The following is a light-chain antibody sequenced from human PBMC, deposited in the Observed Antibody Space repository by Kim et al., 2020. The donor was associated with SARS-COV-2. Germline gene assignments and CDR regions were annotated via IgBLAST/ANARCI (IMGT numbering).Light chain of an antibody. CDR2: MGS. CDR3: QQDNAFPLT. CDR1: ENINKW. V-gene: IGKV1-5*03. Sequence: AAVGDRVPSPCRASENINKWVVWYQQKTGKAPKVLIYMGSSLESGVHSRFSGRGSGPDFSLTISSLQPDDFATYYCQQDNAFPLTLGGGPKVDIK. J-gene: IGKJ4*01.